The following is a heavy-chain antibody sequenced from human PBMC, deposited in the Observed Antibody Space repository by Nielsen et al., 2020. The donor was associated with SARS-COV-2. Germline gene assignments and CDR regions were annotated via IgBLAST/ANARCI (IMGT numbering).Heavy chain of an antibody. CDR2: ISAYNGNT. Sequence: ASVKVSCKASGYTFTSYGISWVRQAPGQGLEWMGWISAYNGNTNYAQKLQGRVTMTTDTSTSTAYMELRSLRSDDTAIYYCAADSALGAVIYALAHWGQGTLVTVSS. CDR3: AADSALGAVIYALAH. CDR1: GYTFTSYG. V-gene: IGHV1-18*01. J-gene: IGHJ4*02. D-gene: IGHD3-16*01.